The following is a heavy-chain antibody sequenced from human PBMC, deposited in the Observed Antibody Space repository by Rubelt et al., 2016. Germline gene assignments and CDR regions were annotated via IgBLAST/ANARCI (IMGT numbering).Heavy chain of an antibody. Sequence: QVQLQQWGAGLLKPSETLSLTCAVYGGSFSGYYWSWIRQPPGKGLEWIGEINHSGSTNYNPSLSGRVTISGDTSKNQFYLKLSAVTAADTAVYYCARDRTGIAAAGTVLYFDYWGQGTLVTVSS. V-gene: IGHV4-34*01. CDR1: GGSFSGYY. CDR3: ARDRTGIAAAGTVLYFDY. J-gene: IGHJ4*02. CDR2: INHSGST. D-gene: IGHD6-13*01.